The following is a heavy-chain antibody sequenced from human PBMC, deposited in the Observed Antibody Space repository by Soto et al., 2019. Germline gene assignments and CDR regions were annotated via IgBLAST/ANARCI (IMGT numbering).Heavy chain of an antibody. CDR3: AREVYYDSSGYYL. Sequence: EVQLVESGGGLVKPGGSLRLSCAASGFTFSSYSMNWVRQSPVKWLEWVSSISSSSSYIYYADSVKGRFTISRDNAKNSLYLQMNSLRAEDTAVYYCAREVYYDSSGYYLWGQGTLVTVSS. CDR2: ISSSSSYI. J-gene: IGHJ4*02. V-gene: IGHV3-21*01. CDR1: GFTFSSYS. D-gene: IGHD3-22*01.